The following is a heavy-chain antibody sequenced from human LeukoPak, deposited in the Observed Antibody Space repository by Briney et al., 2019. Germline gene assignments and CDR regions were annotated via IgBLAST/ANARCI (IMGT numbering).Heavy chain of an antibody. J-gene: IGHJ5*02. CDR3: ARSYWFDP. CDR1: GGSFSGYY. V-gene: IGHV4-34*01. CDR2: INHSGST. Sequence: SETLSLTCAVYGGSFSGYYWSWIRQPPGKGLEWIGEINHSGSTNYNPSLKSRVTISVGTSKNQFSLKLTSVTAADTAVYYCARSYWFDPWGQGSLVTVSS.